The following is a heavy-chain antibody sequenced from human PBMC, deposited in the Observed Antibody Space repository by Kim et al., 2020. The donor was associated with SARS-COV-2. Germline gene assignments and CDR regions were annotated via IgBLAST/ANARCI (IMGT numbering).Heavy chain of an antibody. V-gene: IGHV3-30*18. CDR3: AKDRRVKWELPDY. J-gene: IGHJ4*02. D-gene: IGHD1-26*01. CDR1: GFTFSSYG. CDR2: ISYDGSNK. Sequence: GGSLRLSCAASGFTFSSYGMHWVRQAPGKGLEWVAVISYDGSNKYYADSVKGRFTISRDNSKNTLYLQMNSLRAEDTAVYYCAKDRRVKWELPDYWGQGTLVTVSS.